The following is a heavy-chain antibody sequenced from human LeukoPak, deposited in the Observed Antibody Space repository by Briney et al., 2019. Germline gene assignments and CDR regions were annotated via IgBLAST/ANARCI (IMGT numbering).Heavy chain of an antibody. Sequence: SETLSLTCAVYGGSFSGYYWSWIRQPPGKGLEWIGEINHSGSTNYNPSLKSRVTISVDTSKNQFSLKLSSVTAADTAVYYCASYSGYSSVGYYFDYWGQGTLVTVSS. J-gene: IGHJ4*02. V-gene: IGHV4-34*01. D-gene: IGHD6-19*01. CDR3: ASYSGYSSVGYYFDY. CDR1: GGSFSGYY. CDR2: INHSGST.